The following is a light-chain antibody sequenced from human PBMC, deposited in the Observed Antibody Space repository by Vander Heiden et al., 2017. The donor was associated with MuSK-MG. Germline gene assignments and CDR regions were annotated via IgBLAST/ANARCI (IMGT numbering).Light chain of an antibody. CDR2: AVT. V-gene: IGKV1-16*01. CDR3: LQFYSYPGT. Sequence: DIVMTPSPSSLPASLGDGVTPTSRASQGISKDLAWFQQTPGSAPKSLSYAVTRLQSAVPSRCSGSGTETDFTLTSSSLQAEDFSTYYCLQFYSYPGTFGQGTKVEV. CDR1: QGISKD. J-gene: IGKJ1*01.